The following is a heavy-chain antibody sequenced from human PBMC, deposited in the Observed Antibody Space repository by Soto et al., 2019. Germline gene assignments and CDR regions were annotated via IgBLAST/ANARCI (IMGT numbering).Heavy chain of an antibody. V-gene: IGHV3-48*01. D-gene: IGHD6-6*01. CDR1: GFTFSSYS. J-gene: IGHJ4*02. Sequence: QPGGSLRLSCAASGFTFSSYSMNWVRQAPGKGLEWVSYISSSSSTIYYADSVKGRFTISRDNAKNSLYLQMNSLRAEDTAVYYCARDLEDSSSSGLLDYWGQGTLVTVSS. CDR3: ARDLEDSSSSGLLDY. CDR2: ISSSSSTI.